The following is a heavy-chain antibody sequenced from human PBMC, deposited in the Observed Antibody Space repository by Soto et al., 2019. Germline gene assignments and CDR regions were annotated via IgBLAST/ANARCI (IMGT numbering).Heavy chain of an antibody. J-gene: IGHJ3*02. CDR3: ARATLQRGHRVSDAFDI. V-gene: IGHV4-31*03. CDR1: GGSISSGGYY. Sequence: QVQLQESGPGLVKPSQTLSLTCTVSGGSISSGGYYWSWIRQHPGKGLEWIGYIYYSGSTYYNPSLKIRVTISVDTSKNQFSLKLSSVTAADTAVYYCARATLQRGHRVSDAFDIWGQGTMVTVSS. CDR2: IYYSGST. D-gene: IGHD1-26*01.